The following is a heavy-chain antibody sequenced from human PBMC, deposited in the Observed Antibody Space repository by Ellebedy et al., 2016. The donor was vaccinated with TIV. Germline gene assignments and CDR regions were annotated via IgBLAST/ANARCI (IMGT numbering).Heavy chain of an antibody. CDR1: GFTFSSYA. Sequence: GESLKISXAASGFTFSSYAMSWVRQAPGKGLEWVSAISGSGGSTYYADSVKGRFTISRDNSKNTLYLQMNSLRAEDTAVYYCAKVWLSGSYLGHIDYWGQGTLVTVSS. J-gene: IGHJ4*02. V-gene: IGHV3-23*01. CDR3: AKVWLSGSYLGHIDY. D-gene: IGHD3-10*01. CDR2: ISGSGGST.